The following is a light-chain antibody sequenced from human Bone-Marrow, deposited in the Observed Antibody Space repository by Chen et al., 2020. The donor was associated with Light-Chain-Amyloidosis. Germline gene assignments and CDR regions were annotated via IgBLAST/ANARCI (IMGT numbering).Light chain of an antibody. V-gene: IGKV3-20*01. CDR1: QTISSNY. J-gene: IGKJ4*01. CDR3: QQYGTSPLT. Sequence: IVLTQSPGTLSLYPGEGANLACRASQTISSNYLTWYQQKFGQAPRLLIYGSSSRATGIPDRCTGSGSGTDFTLTINRLEPEDFAMYYCQQYGTSPLTFGGGTKVEIK. CDR2: GSS.